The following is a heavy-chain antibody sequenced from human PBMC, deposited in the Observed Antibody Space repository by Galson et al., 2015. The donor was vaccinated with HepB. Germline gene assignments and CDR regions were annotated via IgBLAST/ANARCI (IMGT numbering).Heavy chain of an antibody. V-gene: IGHV4-4*07. CDR1: GGSISSYY. J-gene: IGHJ6*02. D-gene: IGHD4-23*01. CDR2: IYTSGST. Sequence: SETLSLTCTVSGGSISSYYWSWIRQPAGKGLEWIGRIYTSGSTNYNPSLKSRVTMSVDTSKNQFSLKLSSVTAADTAVYYCARVPPKDYGGNSYYYGMDVWGQGTTVTVSS. CDR3: ARVPPKDYGGNSYYYGMDV.